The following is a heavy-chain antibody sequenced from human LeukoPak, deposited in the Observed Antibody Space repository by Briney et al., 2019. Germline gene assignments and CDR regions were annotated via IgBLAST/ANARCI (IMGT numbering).Heavy chain of an antibody. V-gene: IGHV1-2*02. CDR3: ARGLLLWFGESLSYMDV. D-gene: IGHD3-10*01. CDR2: INPNSGGT. Sequence: ASVKVSCKASGYSFTGYYMHWVRQAPGQGLEWMGWINPNSGGTNYAQKLQGRVTMTTDTSTSTAYMELRSLRSDDTAVYYCARGLLLWFGESLSYMDVWGKGTTVTISS. CDR1: GYSFTGYY. J-gene: IGHJ6*03.